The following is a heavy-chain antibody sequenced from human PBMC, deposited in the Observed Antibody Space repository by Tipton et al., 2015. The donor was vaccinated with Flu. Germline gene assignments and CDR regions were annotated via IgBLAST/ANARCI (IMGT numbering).Heavy chain of an antibody. CDR1: GDSISSGGFY. Sequence: TLSLTCTVSGDSISSGGFYWSWIRQPAGKGLEWIGRIYSSGITKYNASLKSRVTISIDTSKHQFSLKVTSMTAADTAVYFCARDRWEYASGFDSWGQGTLVTVSP. V-gene: IGHV4-61*02. CDR2: IYSSGIT. D-gene: IGHD1-26*01. J-gene: IGHJ4*02. CDR3: ARDRWEYASGFDS.